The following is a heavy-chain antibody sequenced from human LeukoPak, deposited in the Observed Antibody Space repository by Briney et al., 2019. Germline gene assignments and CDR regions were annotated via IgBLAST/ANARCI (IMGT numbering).Heavy chain of an antibody. CDR3: ASGSSGYCFDY. Sequence: PGGSLRLSCAASGFTFSSYEVNWARHAPGGGREWVSYISSSGSTIYYADSVKGRFTISRDNAKNSLYLQMNSLRAEDTAVYYCASGSSGYCFDYWGQGTLVTVSS. D-gene: IGHD3-22*01. CDR1: GFTFSSYE. CDR2: ISSSGSTI. V-gene: IGHV3-48*03. J-gene: IGHJ4*02.